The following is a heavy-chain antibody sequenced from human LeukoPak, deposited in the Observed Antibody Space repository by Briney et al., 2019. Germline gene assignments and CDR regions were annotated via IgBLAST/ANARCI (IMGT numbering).Heavy chain of an antibody. V-gene: IGHV5-51*01. CDR1: GYSFPSYW. Sequence: GESLKISCKGSGYSFPSYWIGWVRQMPGKGLEWMGIIYPADSDTRYSPSFQGQVTISVDKSISIAYLQWSSLKASDTAMYYCATLHDSGTYYSSFDYWGQGTLVTVSS. D-gene: IGHD3-10*01. J-gene: IGHJ4*02. CDR3: ATLHDSGTYYSSFDY. CDR2: IYPADSDT.